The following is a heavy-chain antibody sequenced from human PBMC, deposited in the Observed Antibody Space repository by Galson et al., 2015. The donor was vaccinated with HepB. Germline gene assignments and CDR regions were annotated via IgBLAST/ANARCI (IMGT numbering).Heavy chain of an antibody. J-gene: IGHJ4*02. Sequence: LRLSCAASGFTFSYSAMSWVRQAPGKGLEWVSAITPSGDNTYSADSMKCRFTISRDNSQNTLFLQMNSLRADDTAIYFCAKVFPEKTDGWYRQALYYFDSWGQGTRVTVSS. CDR3: AKVFPEKTDGWYRQALYYFDS. V-gene: IGHV3-23*01. CDR1: GFTFSYSA. CDR2: ITPSGDNT. D-gene: IGHD6-19*01.